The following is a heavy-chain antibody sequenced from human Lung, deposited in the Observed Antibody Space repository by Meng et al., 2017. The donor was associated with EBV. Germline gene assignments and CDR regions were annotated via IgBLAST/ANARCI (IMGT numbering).Heavy chain of an antibody. J-gene: IGHJ5*02. D-gene: IGHD6-13*01. CDR2: INTDNGNT. CDR1: GYIFTSYG. V-gene: IGHV1-3*04. Sequence: QVQLVQSGAEVKKPGASVKVSCKASGYIFTSYGIHWVRQAPGQRLEWMGWINTDNGNTEYSQMFQDRVTITMDTSASTAYMELSSLRSEDTSVYYCTRVYRSSWYEWFDPWGQGTLVTVSS. CDR3: TRVYRSSWYEWFDP.